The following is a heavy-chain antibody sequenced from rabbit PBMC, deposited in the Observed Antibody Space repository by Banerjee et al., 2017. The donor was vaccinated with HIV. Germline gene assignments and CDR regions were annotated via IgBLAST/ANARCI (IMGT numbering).Heavy chain of an antibody. Sequence: QSLEESGGDLVKPGASLTLTCTASGVSFSSNNYMCWVRQAPGKGLEWIACIDSGSSGFTYFASWAKGRFTISKTSSTTVTLQVTSLTAADTATYFCARETWGSTGNYGLWGQGTLVTVS. J-gene: IGHJ6*01. CDR3: ARETWGSTGNYGL. D-gene: IGHD7-1*01. CDR1: GVSFSSNNY. V-gene: IGHV1S40*01. CDR2: IDSGSSGFT.